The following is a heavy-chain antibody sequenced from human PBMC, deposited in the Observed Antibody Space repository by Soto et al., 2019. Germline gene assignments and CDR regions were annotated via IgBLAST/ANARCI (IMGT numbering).Heavy chain of an antibody. CDR2: ISGSAGST. D-gene: IGHD3-10*02. J-gene: IGHJ6*02. Sequence: GGSLRLSCAASGFTFSSYAMSWVRQAPGKGLEWVSAISGSAGSTYYADSVKGRFTISRDNSKNTLYLQMNSLRAEDTAVYYCASNMVFGEYGLDVWGQGTTVTVSS. V-gene: IGHV3-23*01. CDR3: ASNMVFGEYGLDV. CDR1: GFTFSSYA.